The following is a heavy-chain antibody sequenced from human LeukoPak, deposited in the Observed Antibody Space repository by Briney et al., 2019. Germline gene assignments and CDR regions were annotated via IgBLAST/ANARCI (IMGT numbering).Heavy chain of an antibody. Sequence: ASETLSLTCAVYGGSFSGYYWSWIRQPPGKGLEWIGEINHSGSTNYNPSLKSRVTISVDTSKTQFSLKLSSVTAADTAVYYCARGIEGDIVVVPAAPYFDYWGQGTLVTVSS. CDR3: ARGIEGDIVVVPAAPYFDY. V-gene: IGHV4-34*01. CDR2: INHSGST. D-gene: IGHD2-2*01. CDR1: GGSFSGYY. J-gene: IGHJ4*02.